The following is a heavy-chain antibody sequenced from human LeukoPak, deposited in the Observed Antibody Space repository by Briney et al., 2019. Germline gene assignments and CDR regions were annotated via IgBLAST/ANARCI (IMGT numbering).Heavy chain of an antibody. CDR3: ARVGGIAVAGTN. V-gene: IGHV1-8*01. J-gene: IGHJ4*02. CDR1: GYTFTTYD. D-gene: IGHD6-19*01. Sequence: ASVKVSCKASGYTFTTYDISWVRQATGQGLEWMGWMNPDNGDTGYAQRFQGRVTMTRDTSTSTVYMELSSLRSEDTAVYYCARVGGIAVAGTNWGQGTLVTVSS. CDR2: MNPDNGDT.